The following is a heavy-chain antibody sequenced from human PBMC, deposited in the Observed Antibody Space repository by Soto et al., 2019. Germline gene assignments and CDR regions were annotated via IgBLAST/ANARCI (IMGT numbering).Heavy chain of an antibody. V-gene: IGHV3-33*01. Sequence: PGGSLRLSCAASGFTFSTYGMHWVRQAPGEGLEWVAVIWSDGSNQYYLDSVKGRFTISRDNSKNTLFLQMNTLRVEDTAVYYCARDFGTCGAGHDAFDFWGQGNPGHRLL. CDR3: ARDFGTCGAGHDAFDF. CDR1: GFTFSTYG. J-gene: IGHJ3*01. CDR2: IWSDGSNQ. D-gene: IGHD2-21*01.